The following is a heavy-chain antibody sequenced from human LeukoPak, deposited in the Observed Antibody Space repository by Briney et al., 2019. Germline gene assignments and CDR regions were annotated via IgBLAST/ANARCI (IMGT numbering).Heavy chain of an antibody. J-gene: IGHJ4*02. CDR3: ARHDSSGYYYFDY. CDR2: IYTSGST. V-gene: IGHV4-4*09. CDR1: GGSISSYY. D-gene: IGHD3-22*01. Sequence: SETLSPTCTVSGGSISSYYWSWIRQPPGKGLEWIGYIYTSGSTNYNPSLKSRVTISVDTSKNQFSLKLSSVTAADTAVYYCARHDSSGYYYFDYWGQGTLVTVSS.